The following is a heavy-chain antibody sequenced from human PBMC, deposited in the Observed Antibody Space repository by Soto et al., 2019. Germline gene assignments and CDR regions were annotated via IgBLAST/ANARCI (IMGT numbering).Heavy chain of an antibody. Sequence: GGSLRLSCAASGFTFSTYSMNWVRQAPGKGLEWVAVISYDGSNKYYADSVKGRFTISRDNSKNTLYLQMNSLRAEDTAVYYCAKDALSRGYSYGPFDYWGQGTLVTVSS. D-gene: IGHD5-18*01. CDR1: GFTFSTYS. J-gene: IGHJ4*02. CDR3: AKDALSRGYSYGPFDY. CDR2: ISYDGSNK. V-gene: IGHV3-30*18.